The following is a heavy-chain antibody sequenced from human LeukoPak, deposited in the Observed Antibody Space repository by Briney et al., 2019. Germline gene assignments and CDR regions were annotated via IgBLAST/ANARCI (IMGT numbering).Heavy chain of an antibody. Sequence: GGSLRLSCAASGFTFSSYSMNWVLQAPGKGLEWVSSISSFGSYIYYADSVKGRFTISRDNAKNSLYLQMNSLRAEDTAVYYCGAAANRGAAAYDYWGQGTLVTVSS. D-gene: IGHD2-2*01. CDR1: GFTFSSYS. CDR2: ISSFGSYI. CDR3: GAAANRGAAAYDY. V-gene: IGHV3-21*06. J-gene: IGHJ4*02.